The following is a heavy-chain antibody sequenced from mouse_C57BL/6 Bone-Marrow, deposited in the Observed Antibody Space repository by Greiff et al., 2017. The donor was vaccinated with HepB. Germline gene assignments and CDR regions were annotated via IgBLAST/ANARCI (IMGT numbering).Heavy chain of an antibody. D-gene: IGHD2-2*01. CDR2: SRNKANDYTT. CDR3: ARDPGSFFDV. V-gene: IGHV7-1*01. CDR1: GFTFSDFY. J-gene: IGHJ1*03. Sequence: EVQGVESGGGLVQSGRSLRLSCATSGFTFSDFYMEWVRQAPGKGLEWIAASRNKANDYTTEYSASVKGRFIVSRDTSQSILYLQMNALRAEDTAIYYCARDPGSFFDVWGTGTTVTVSS.